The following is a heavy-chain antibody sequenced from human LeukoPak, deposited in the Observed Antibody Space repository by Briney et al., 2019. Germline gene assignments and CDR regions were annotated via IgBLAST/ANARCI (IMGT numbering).Heavy chain of an antibody. J-gene: IGHJ4*02. D-gene: IGHD2-15*01. CDR2: INQDGSEK. Sequence: PGGSLRLSCAASGFTFSRYWMTWVRQSPGKGLELVANINQDGSEKYYGDSVTGRFTISRDNAENSLFLQMNSLRADDTGVYYCARAREAPANVFPDHWGQGVVVTVSS. V-gene: IGHV3-7*01. CDR3: ARAREAPANVFPDH. CDR1: GFTFSRYW.